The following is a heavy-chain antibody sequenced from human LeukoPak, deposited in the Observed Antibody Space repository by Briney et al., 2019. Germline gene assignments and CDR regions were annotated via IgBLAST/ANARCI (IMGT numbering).Heavy chain of an antibody. CDR1: GFTFSSYA. Sequence: AGGSLRLTCAASGFTFSSYAMHWVRQAPGKGLEWVAVISYDGSNKYYADSVKGRFTISRDNSKNTLYLQMNSLRAEDTAVYYCARDRRQAGIAVAGTVDYWGQGTLVTVSS. D-gene: IGHD6-19*01. CDR2: ISYDGSNK. CDR3: ARDRRQAGIAVAGTVDY. J-gene: IGHJ4*02. V-gene: IGHV3-30-3*01.